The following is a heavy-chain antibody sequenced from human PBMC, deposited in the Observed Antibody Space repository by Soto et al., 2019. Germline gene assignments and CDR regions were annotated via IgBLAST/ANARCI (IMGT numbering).Heavy chain of an antibody. CDR1: GFPFSHYW. CDR2: INPAGTIT. D-gene: IGHD3-16*01. J-gene: IGHJ5*02. V-gene: IGHV3-74*01. Sequence: PGGSLRLSCAASGFPFSHYWMHWVRQTPGKGLVWVSRINPAGTITNYADSVEGRFTISRDNADSALFLQMNSLSADDTAIYYCTSDTFGLRDTWGQGTLVTVSS. CDR3: TSDTFGLRDT.